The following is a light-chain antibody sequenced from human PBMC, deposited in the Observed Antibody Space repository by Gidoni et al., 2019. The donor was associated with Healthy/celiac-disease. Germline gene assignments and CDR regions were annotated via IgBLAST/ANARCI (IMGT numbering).Light chain of an antibody. CDR1: QSVSSY. J-gene: IGKJ3*01. Sequence: EIVLTPSPATLSLSPGERATLSCSASQSVSSYLAWYQQKPGQAPRLLIYDASNRATGIPARFSGSGSGTDFTLTISSLEPEDFAVYYCQQRSNWPLFTFXPXTKVDIK. CDR2: DAS. V-gene: IGKV3-11*01. CDR3: QQRSNWPLFT.